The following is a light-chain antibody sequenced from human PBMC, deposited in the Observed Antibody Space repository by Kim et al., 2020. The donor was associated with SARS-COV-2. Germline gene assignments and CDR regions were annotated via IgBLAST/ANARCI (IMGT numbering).Light chain of an antibody. V-gene: IGKV1-5*03. Sequence: AYVGDRVTISCRASQSIHIWLAWFQQKPGKAPRVLMYKASALESGVPSRFIGSGSGTEFTLTISSLQPDDSATYYCQQYDVHPETFGQGTKVDIK. CDR2: KAS. CDR3: QQYDVHPET. CDR1: QSIHIW. J-gene: IGKJ1*01.